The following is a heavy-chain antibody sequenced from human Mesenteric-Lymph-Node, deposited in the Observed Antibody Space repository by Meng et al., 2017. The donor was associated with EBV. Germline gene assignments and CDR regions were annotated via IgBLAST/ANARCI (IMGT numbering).Heavy chain of an antibody. J-gene: IGHJ4*02. CDR2: IYDSGIT. CDR1: GGSISSGGYS. V-gene: IGHV4-30-2*01. CDR3: ARHLYYDGSGYWNY. Sequence: LQRQGAGSGPGKPSQTRSLTCAVAGGSISSGGYSWSWIRQPPGMGLEWIGYIYDSGITYYNPSLKSRVTISVDRSKNQFSLKLNSVTAADTAVYYCARHLYYDGSGYWNYWGQGTLVTVSS. D-gene: IGHD3-22*01.